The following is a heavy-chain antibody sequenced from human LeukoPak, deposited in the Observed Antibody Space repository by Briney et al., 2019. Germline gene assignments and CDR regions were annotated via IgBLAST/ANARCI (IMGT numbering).Heavy chain of an antibody. CDR2: IYYSGST. V-gene: IGHV4-59*01. J-gene: IGHJ4*02. Sequence: SETLSLTCTVSGGSISSYYWSWIRQPPGKGLEWIGYIYYSGSTNYNPSLKSRVTISVDTSKNQFSLKLSSVTAADTAVYYCARDRYSSGYPLDYWGQGTLVTVSS. D-gene: IGHD3-22*01. CDR3: ARDRYSSGYPLDY. CDR1: GGSISSYY.